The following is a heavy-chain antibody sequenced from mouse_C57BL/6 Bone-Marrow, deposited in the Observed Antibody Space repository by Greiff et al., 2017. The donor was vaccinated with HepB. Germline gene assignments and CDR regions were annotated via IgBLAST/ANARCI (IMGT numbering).Heavy chain of an antibody. CDR3: ARGGVWLPFAY. CDR1: GYTFTDYY. J-gene: IGHJ3*01. D-gene: IGHD2-2*01. CDR2: INPNNGGT. Sequence: EVQLQQSGPELVKPGASVKISCKASGYTFTDYYMNWVKQSHGKSLEWIGDINPNNGGTSYNQKFKGKATLTVDKSSSTAYMELRSLTSEDSAVYYCARGGVWLPFAYWGQGTLVTVSA. V-gene: IGHV1-26*01.